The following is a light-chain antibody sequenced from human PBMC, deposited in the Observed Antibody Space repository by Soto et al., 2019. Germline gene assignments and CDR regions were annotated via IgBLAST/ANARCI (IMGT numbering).Light chain of an antibody. V-gene: IGLV2-14*01. CDR1: SSDVGAYNY. CDR2: DVS. Sequence: QSVLTQPASVSGSPGQSVTISCTGTSSDVGAYNYVSWYQQHPAKVPKLMIYDVSNRPSGVSDRFSGSKSGNTASLTISGLHAEDEAHYYCCLYTSSSTYVFGTGTKLTVL. J-gene: IGLJ1*01. CDR3: CLYTSSSTYV.